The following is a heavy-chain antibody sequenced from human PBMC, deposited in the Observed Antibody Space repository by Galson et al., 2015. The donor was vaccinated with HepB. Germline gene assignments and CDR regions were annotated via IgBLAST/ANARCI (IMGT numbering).Heavy chain of an antibody. V-gene: IGHV1-18*04. J-gene: IGHJ3*02. D-gene: IGHD6-19*01. CDR2: ISAYNGNT. CDR3: ASDTSIAVAPDAFDI. Sequence: QSGAEVKKPGESLKVSCKASGYTFTSYGISWVRQAPGQGLEWMGWISAYNGNTNYAQKLQGRVTMTTDTSTSTAYMELGSLRSDDTAVYYCASDTSIAVAPDAFDIWGQGTMVTVSS. CDR1: GYTFTSYG.